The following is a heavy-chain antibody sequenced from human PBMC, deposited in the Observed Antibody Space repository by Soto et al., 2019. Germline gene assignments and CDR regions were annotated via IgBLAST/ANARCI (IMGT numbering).Heavy chain of an antibody. CDR1: GYTFTDYA. CDR3: ARDYGASGYDLGH. Sequence: ASVKVSCKASGYTFTDYAMHWVRQAPGQRLEWMGWINTAIGNTKYSQKFQGRVTITRDTSAITAYMELSSLRSEDTAVYFCARDYGASGYDLGHWGQGTLVTVSS. J-gene: IGHJ4*02. D-gene: IGHD5-12*01. CDR2: INTAIGNT. V-gene: IGHV1-3*04.